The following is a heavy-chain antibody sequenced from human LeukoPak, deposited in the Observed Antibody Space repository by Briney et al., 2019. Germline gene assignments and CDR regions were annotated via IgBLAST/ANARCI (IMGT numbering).Heavy chain of an antibody. CDR2: ISSGNSYI. V-gene: IGHV3-21*01. CDR1: GFTFSSYS. Sequence: GGSLRLSCAASGFTFSSYSMNWIRQAPGKGLEWVSSISSGNSYIYYADSVKGRFTISRDNAKNSLYLQMNSLRAEDTAVYYCARDKPNNWNYGGLGVWGQGTTVTVSS. D-gene: IGHD1-20*01. J-gene: IGHJ6*02. CDR3: ARDKPNNWNYGGLGV.